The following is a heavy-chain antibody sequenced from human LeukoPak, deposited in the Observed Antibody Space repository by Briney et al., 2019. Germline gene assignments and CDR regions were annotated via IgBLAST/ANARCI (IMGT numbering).Heavy chain of an antibody. D-gene: IGHD3-3*01. V-gene: IGHV3-11*04. Sequence: GGSLRLSCAASGFTFSDYYMSWIRQAPGKGLEWVSYISSSGDNIYYADSVKGRFAISRDNAKNSLYLQMNSLRAEDTAVYYCARDADTLRITIFGVVISYFDYWGQGTLVTVSS. CDR1: GFTFSDYY. CDR2: ISSSGDNI. CDR3: ARDADTLRITIFGVVISYFDY. J-gene: IGHJ4*02.